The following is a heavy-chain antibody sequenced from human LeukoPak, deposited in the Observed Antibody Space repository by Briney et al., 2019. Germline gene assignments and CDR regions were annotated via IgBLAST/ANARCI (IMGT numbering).Heavy chain of an antibody. CDR1: GFTFSDYY. D-gene: IGHD4-23*01. CDR3: ARDFDAGGTPGDDFDY. V-gene: IGHV3-74*01. CDR2: INIDGSYT. Sequence: PGGSLRLSCAASGFTFSDYYMSWIRQSPGKGPVWVARINIDGSYTSYADSVKGRFTISRDDAKNTLYLQMSSLRAEDTAVYYCARDFDAGGTPGDDFDYWGRGTLVTVSS. J-gene: IGHJ4*02.